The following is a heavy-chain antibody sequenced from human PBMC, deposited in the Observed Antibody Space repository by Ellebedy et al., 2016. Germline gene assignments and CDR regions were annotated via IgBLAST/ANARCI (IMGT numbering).Heavy chain of an antibody. Sequence: ASVKVSXXVSGYSLTELSMHWVRQTPGKGLEWMGGFDPEDGETLYAQKFQGRVTMTEDTSTDTGYMELSSLRPDDTAVYYCARDTEAPSILFGVDYYYYMDVWGKGTTVTVSS. V-gene: IGHV1-24*01. D-gene: IGHD3-3*01. J-gene: IGHJ6*03. CDR3: ARDTEAPSILFGVDYYYYMDV. CDR1: GYSLTELS. CDR2: FDPEDGET.